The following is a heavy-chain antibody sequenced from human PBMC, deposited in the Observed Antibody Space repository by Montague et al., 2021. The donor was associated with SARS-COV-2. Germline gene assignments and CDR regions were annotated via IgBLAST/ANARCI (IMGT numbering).Heavy chain of an antibody. CDR1: GGSISSGSYY. V-gene: IGHV4-61*02. Sequence: TLSLTCTVSGGSISSGSYYWSWIRQPAGKGLEWIGRIYSSGSTYYNPSLKSRVTMSVDTSKNQFSLKLSSVTAADTAVYYCARDYGDYSYYYGLDVWGQGTLVTVSS. J-gene: IGHJ6*02. CDR3: ARDYGDYSYYYGLDV. CDR2: IYSSGST. D-gene: IGHD4-17*01.